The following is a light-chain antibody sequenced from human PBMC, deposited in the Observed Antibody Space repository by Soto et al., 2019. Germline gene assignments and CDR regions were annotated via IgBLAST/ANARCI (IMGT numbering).Light chain of an antibody. V-gene: IGKV1-5*01. CDR3: QQYSAYSWT. J-gene: IGKJ1*01. CDR1: QSMSRW. Sequence: DIQMTQSPSTLSASVGDRVTITCRASQSMSRWLVWYQQKPGKAPKFLIYDASTLESGVPSRFSGSGSGTEFTLTISSLQPDDFATYYCQQYSAYSWTFGQGTKVEIK. CDR2: DAS.